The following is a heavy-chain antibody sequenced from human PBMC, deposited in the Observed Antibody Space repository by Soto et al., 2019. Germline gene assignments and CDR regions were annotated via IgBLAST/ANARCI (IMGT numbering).Heavy chain of an antibody. CDR1: GGSINNYY. CDR2: IFYSGST. J-gene: IGHJ5*02. D-gene: IGHD6-19*01. Sequence: QVQLQESAPGLVKPSETLSLTCNVSGGSINNYYWTWIRQPPGKGLEWIGYIFYSGSTNYNPSLMSRVSISVDTSKNRFSLKLTSVTAADTAVYYCARGPGSGLLWFDPWGQGTLVTVSS. V-gene: IGHV4-59*01. CDR3: ARGPGSGLLWFDP.